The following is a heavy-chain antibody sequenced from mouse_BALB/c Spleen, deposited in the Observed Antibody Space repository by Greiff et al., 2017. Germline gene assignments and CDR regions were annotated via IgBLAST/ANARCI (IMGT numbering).Heavy chain of an antibody. V-gene: IGHV7-3*02. J-gene: IGHJ2*01. Sequence: EVKLVESGGGLVQPGGSLRLSCATSGFTFTDYYMSWVRQPPGKALEWVGFIRNKANGYTTEYSASVKGRFTISRDNSQSILYLQMNTLRAEDSATYYCARDGGYFDYWGQGTTLTVSS. CDR1: GFTFTDYY. CDR2: IRNKANGYTT. CDR3: ARDGGYFDY.